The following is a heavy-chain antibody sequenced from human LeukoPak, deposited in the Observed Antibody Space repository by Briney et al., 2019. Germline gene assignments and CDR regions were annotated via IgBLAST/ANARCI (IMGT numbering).Heavy chain of an antibody. CDR3: AAIVVPAAIGWFDP. J-gene: IGHJ5*02. V-gene: IGHV4-59*01. CDR2: IYYSGST. D-gene: IGHD2-2*01. CDR1: GGSISSYY. Sequence: SETLSLTCTVSGGSISSYYWSWIRQPPGKGLEWIGYIYYSGSTNYNPSLKSRVTISVDTSKNQFPLKLSSVTAADAAVYYCAAIVVPAAIGWFDPWGQGTLVTVSS.